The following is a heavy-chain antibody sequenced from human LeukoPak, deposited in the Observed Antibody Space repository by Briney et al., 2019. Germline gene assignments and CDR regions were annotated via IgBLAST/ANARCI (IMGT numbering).Heavy chain of an antibody. CDR3: AKDSTYYYGSGSYGH. V-gene: IGHV3-23*01. J-gene: IGHJ4*02. CDR1: GFTFSSYA. D-gene: IGHD3-10*01. Sequence: GGSLRLSCAASGFTFSSYAMSWVRQAPGKGLEWVSAISGSGGSTYYADSVKGRFTISRDSSKNTLYLQMNSLRAEDTAVYYCAKDSTYYYGSGSYGHWGQGTLVTVSS. CDR2: ISGSGGST.